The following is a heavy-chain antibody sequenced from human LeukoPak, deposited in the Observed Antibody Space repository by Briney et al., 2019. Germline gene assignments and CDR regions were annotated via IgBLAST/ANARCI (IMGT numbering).Heavy chain of an antibody. CDR2: IIPIFGTA. CDR3: ARGWFGELINYYYMDV. J-gene: IGHJ6*03. V-gene: IGHV1-69*06. D-gene: IGHD3-10*01. Sequence: ASVKVSCKASGGTFSSCAISWVRQAPGQGLEGRGGIIPIFGTANYAQKFQGRVTITADKSTSTAYMELSSLRSEDTAVYYCARGWFGELINYYYMDVWGKGTTVTVSS. CDR1: GGTFSSCA.